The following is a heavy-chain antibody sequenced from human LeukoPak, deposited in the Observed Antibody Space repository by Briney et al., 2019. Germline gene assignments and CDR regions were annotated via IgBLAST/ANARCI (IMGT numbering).Heavy chain of an antibody. CDR2: VSGSGGAT. CDR1: GFTFNNYA. CDR3: AKNRGGTYKYYMDV. Sequence: PGGSPRLSCAASGFTFNNYAMSWVRRAPGMGLKWLSYVSGSGGATYYAASVKGRFTISRDNSKNTVYLQMGSLRAEDTAVYYCAKNRGGTYKYYMDVWGNGTTVTVSS. V-gene: IGHV3-23*01. D-gene: IGHD1-1*01. J-gene: IGHJ6*03.